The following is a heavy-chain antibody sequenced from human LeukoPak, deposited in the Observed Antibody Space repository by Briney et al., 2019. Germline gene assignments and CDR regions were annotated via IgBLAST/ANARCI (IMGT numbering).Heavy chain of an antibody. CDR3: ANYYYDSSGYYPD. Sequence: GGSLRLSCAASGFTFSSYGMHWVRQAPGKGLEWVAVISYDGSDKYYADSVKGRFTISRDNSKNTLYLQMNSLRAEDTAVYYCANYYYDSSGYYPDWGRGTLVTVSS. J-gene: IGHJ4*02. CDR2: ISYDGSDK. D-gene: IGHD3-22*01. CDR1: GFTFSSYG. V-gene: IGHV3-30*18.